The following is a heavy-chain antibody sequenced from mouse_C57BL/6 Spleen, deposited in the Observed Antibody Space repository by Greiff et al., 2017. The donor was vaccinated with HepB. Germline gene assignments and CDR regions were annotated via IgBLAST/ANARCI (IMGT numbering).Heavy chain of an antibody. Sequence: VQLQQSGAELVRPGSSVKLSCKASGYTFTSYWMDWVKQRPGQGLEWIGNIYPSDSETHYNQKFKDKATLTVDKSSSTAYMQLSSLTSEDSAVYYCATGSSWDFDYWGQGTTLTVSS. CDR1: GYTFTSYW. J-gene: IGHJ2*01. CDR2: IYPSDSET. CDR3: ATGSSWDFDY. V-gene: IGHV1-61*01. D-gene: IGHD1-1*01.